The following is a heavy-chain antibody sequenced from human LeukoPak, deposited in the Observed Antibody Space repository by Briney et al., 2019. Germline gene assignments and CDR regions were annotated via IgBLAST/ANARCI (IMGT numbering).Heavy chain of an antibody. CDR1: GFTFSSYA. CDR2: ISGSGGST. CDR3: ATSPAYSNQRPFDY. D-gene: IGHD4-11*01. J-gene: IGHJ4*02. V-gene: IGHV3-23*01. Sequence: GGSLRLSCAASGFTFSSYAMSWVRQAPGKGLEWVSAISGSGGSTYYADSVKGRFTISRDNSKNTLYLQMNSLRAEDTAVYYCATSPAYSNQRPFDYWGQGTLVTVSS.